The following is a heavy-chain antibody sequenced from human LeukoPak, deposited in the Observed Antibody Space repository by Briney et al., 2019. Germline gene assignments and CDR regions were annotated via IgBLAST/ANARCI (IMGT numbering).Heavy chain of an antibody. CDR2: ISGDGGRK. V-gene: IGHV3-23*01. CDR3: AKEGSDWNVDY. Sequence: GGSLRLSCAASGFTFSTYAMSWVRQAPGKGLEWVSTISGDGGRKYYGESVKGRFSISRDESKNTLYLQMSSLRAEDTAVYYCAKEGSDWNVDYWGQGTLVTVSS. J-gene: IGHJ4*02. D-gene: IGHD1-1*01. CDR1: GFTFSTYA.